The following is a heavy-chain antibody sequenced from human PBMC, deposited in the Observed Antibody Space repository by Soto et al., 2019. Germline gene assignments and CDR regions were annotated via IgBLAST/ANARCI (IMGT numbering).Heavy chain of an antibody. CDR2: ISGNSDTS. D-gene: IGHD6-6*01. Sequence: GGSLRLSCEGTGFPFSAYGMNWVRQAPGKGLEWVSSISGNSDTSYYADSVKGRFTISRDNSENTLYLHMNILSAADTAVYYCARQGSSPRVYYYGMDVWGQGTTVTVSS. J-gene: IGHJ6*02. CDR3: ARQGSSPRVYYYGMDV. V-gene: IGHV3-23*01. CDR1: GFPFSAYG.